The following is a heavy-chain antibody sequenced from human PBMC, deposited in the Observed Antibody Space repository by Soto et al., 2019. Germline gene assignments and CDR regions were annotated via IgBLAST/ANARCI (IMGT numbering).Heavy chain of an antibody. V-gene: IGHV3-53*05. CDR2: IYSGGST. D-gene: IGHD1-26*01. J-gene: IGHJ6*03. CDR1: GFTVSSNY. Sequence: GGSLRLSCAASGFTVSSNYMSWVRQAPGKGLEWVSVIYSGGSTYYADSVKGRFTISRDNSKNTLYLQMNSLRAEDTALYYCAKDSEGDHPKGSRGYMDVWGKGTTVTVSS. CDR3: AKDSEGDHPKGSRGYMDV.